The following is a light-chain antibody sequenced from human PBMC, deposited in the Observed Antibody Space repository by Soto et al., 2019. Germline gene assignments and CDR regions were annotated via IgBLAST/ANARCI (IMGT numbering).Light chain of an antibody. CDR3: CSYAGSYTFYV. Sequence: QSVLTQPRAGSGSPGQSVTISCTGTSSDVGGYNYVSWYQHHPGKAPKLMIYDVSKRPSGVPDRFSGSKSGNTASLTISGLQAEDEADYYCCSYAGSYTFYVFGTGTKVTVL. V-gene: IGLV2-11*01. CDR1: SSDVGGYNY. J-gene: IGLJ1*01. CDR2: DVS.